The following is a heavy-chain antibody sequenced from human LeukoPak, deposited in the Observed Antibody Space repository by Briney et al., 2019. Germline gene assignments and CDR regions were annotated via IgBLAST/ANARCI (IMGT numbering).Heavy chain of an antibody. CDR3: ARCGDSSGYYYGVYYFDY. J-gene: IGHJ4*02. CDR2: IKQDGSET. Sequence: PGGSLRLSCAASGFTFSSYGMSWVRQAPGKGLEWVANIKQDGSETYYVDSVKGRFTISRDNAKNSLYLQMNSLRAEDTAVCYCARCGDSSGYYYGVYYFDYWGQGTLVTVSS. D-gene: IGHD3-22*01. V-gene: IGHV3-7*01. CDR1: GFTFSSYG.